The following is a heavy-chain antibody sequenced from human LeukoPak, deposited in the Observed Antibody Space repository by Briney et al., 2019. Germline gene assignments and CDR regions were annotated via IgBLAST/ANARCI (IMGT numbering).Heavy chain of an antibody. V-gene: IGHV4-34*01. Sequence: ASETLSLTGAGYDVSFSDYYWSWIRQFPGEGLEWFGEINYSGSATYNPSLKSRVTILVDTSKNQFSLKLSSVTAADTAVYYCARGSTYYYGSGSYYYNYWGQGTLVTVSS. CDR1: DVSFSDYY. CDR2: INYSGSA. CDR3: ARGSTYYYGSGSYYYNY. D-gene: IGHD3-10*01. J-gene: IGHJ4*02.